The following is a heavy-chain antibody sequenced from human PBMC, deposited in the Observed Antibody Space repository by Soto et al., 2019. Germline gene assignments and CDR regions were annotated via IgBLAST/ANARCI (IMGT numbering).Heavy chain of an antibody. J-gene: IGHJ4*02. V-gene: IGHV4-30-2*01. CDR1: GGSISSGGYS. CDR2: IYHSGST. CDR3: ARLILGDIVVVTAAPRWAFDY. D-gene: IGHD2-2*01. Sequence: PSETLSLTCAVSGGSISSGGYSWSWIRQPPGKGLEWIGYIYHSGSTYYNPSLKSRVTISVDRSKNQFSLKLSSVTAADTAVYYCARLILGDIVVVTAAPRWAFDYWGQGTLVTVSS.